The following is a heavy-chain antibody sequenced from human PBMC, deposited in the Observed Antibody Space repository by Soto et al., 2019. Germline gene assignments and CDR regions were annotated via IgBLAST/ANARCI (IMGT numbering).Heavy chain of an antibody. CDR3: ARGGIAVAIDY. J-gene: IGHJ4*02. V-gene: IGHV1-69*10. CDR2: IIPILGIA. CDR1: GYTFTSYA. Sequence: VKVSCKASGYTFTSYAMHWVRQAPGQGLEWMGRIIPILGIANYAQKFQGRVTITADKSTSTAYMELSSLRSEDTAVYYCARGGIAVAIDYWGQGTLVTSP. D-gene: IGHD6-19*01.